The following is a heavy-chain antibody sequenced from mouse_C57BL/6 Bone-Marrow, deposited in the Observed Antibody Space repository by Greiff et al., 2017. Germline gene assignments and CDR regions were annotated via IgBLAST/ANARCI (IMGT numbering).Heavy chain of an antibody. D-gene: IGHD1-1*01. Sequence: VQLQQPGAELVKPGASVKLSCKASGYTFTSYWMQWVKQRPGQGLEWIGEFDPSNSYTTYNQKFKGKATLTVDTSSSTAYMQLSSLTSEDSAVYYCARPPYYYGSSGFAYWGQGTLVTVSA. CDR1: GYTFTSYW. J-gene: IGHJ3*01. V-gene: IGHV1-50*01. CDR2: FDPSNSYT. CDR3: ARPPYYYGSSGFAY.